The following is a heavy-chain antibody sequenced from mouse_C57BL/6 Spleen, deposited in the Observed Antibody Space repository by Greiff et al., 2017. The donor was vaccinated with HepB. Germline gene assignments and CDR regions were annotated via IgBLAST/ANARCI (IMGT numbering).Heavy chain of an antibody. Sequence: QVQLQQPGAELVKPGASVKLSCKASGYTFTSYWMQWVKQRPGQGLEWIGEIDPSDSYTNYNQKFKGKATLTVDTSSSTAYMQLSSLTSADSAVYYCARGSRGAYWGQGTLVTVSA. V-gene: IGHV1-50*01. CDR3: ARGSRGAY. CDR1: GYTFTSYW. J-gene: IGHJ3*01. CDR2: IDPSDSYT.